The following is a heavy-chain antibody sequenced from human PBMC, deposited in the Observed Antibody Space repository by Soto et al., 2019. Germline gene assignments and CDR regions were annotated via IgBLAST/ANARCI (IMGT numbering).Heavy chain of an antibody. V-gene: IGHV3-20*01. CDR2: INWNGGST. Sequence: EVQLVESGGGVVRPGGSLRLSCAASGFTFDDYGMSWVRQAPGKGLEWVSGINWNGGSTGYADSVKGRFTISRDNAKNSLYLQMNSLRAEDTALYHCAREKQAATPWGYYYMDVWGKGTTVTVSS. D-gene: IGHD3-16*01. J-gene: IGHJ6*03. CDR3: AREKQAATPWGYYYMDV. CDR1: GFTFDDYG.